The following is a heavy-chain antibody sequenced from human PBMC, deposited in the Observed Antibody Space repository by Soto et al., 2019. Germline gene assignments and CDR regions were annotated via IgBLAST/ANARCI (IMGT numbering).Heavy chain of an antibody. V-gene: IGHV1-18*01. D-gene: IGHD3-16*01. CDR3: AREGEMPYYYYGLDV. J-gene: IGHJ6*02. Sequence: GTSVKVTCKDSGYTYTNTGSSWVRQAPGQGLEWMGWISGYNGHTKYAQKFQGRVTMTTDTSTSTVYMDLRSLRSDDTAVYYCAREGEMPYYYYGLDVWGQGTTVTVSS. CDR2: ISGYNGHT. CDR1: GYTYTNTG.